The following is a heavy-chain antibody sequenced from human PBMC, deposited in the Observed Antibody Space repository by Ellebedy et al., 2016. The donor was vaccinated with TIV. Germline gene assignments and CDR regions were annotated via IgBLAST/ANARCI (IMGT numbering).Heavy chain of an antibody. CDR2: ISYDGSNK. V-gene: IGHV3-30-3*01. CDR3: ASEWGAATFDY. CDR1: GFTFSSYA. J-gene: IGHJ4*02. D-gene: IGHD2-15*01. Sequence: GESLKISXAASGFTFSSYAMHWVRQAPGKGLEWVAVISYDGSNKYYADSVKGRFTISRDNSKNTLYLQMNSLRAEDTAVYYCASEWGAATFDYWGQGTLVTVSS.